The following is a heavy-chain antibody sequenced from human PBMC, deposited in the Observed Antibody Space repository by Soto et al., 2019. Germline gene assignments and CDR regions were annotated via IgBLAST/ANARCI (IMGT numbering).Heavy chain of an antibody. CDR1: GFTFSSYW. D-gene: IGHD5-12*01. CDR3: ARDKIVATTCFDY. Sequence: EVQLVESGGGLVQPGGSLRLSCAASGFTFSSYWMSWVRQAPGKGLEWVANIKQDGSEKYYVDSVKGRFTISRDNAKNSLYLQMNSLRAEDTAVYYCARDKIVATTCFDYWGQGTLVTVSS. J-gene: IGHJ4*02. CDR2: IKQDGSEK. V-gene: IGHV3-7*03.